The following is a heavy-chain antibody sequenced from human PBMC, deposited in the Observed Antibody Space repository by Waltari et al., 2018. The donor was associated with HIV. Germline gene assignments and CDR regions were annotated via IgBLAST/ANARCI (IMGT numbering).Heavy chain of an antibody. J-gene: IGHJ6*02. Sequence: QVQLVESGGGVVQPGRSLRLSCAASGFTFSSYGMHWVRQAPSKGLEWVAVIWYDGSNKYYAYAVKGRFIISRENAKSTLYLQMNSLRAEDTAVYYCARSSGQYCSGGSCDYYYYYGMDVWGQGTTVTVSS. CDR1: GFTFSSYG. CDR2: IWYDGSNK. D-gene: IGHD2-15*01. CDR3: ARSSGQYCSGGSCDYYYYYGMDV. V-gene: IGHV3-33*01.